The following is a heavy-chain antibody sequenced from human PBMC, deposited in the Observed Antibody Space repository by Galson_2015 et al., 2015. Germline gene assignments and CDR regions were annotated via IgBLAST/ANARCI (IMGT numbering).Heavy chain of an antibody. Sequence: SLRLSCAASGFTFSSYSMNWVRQAPGKGLEWVSLISWDGGSTYYADSVKGRFTISRDNSKNSLYLQMNCLRTEDTALYYCAKAIPSEYCSGGSCYSYAFDIWGQGTMVTVSS. V-gene: IGHV3-43*01. D-gene: IGHD2-15*01. J-gene: IGHJ3*02. CDR2: ISWDGGST. CDR1: GFTFSSYS. CDR3: AKAIPSEYCSGGSCYSYAFDI.